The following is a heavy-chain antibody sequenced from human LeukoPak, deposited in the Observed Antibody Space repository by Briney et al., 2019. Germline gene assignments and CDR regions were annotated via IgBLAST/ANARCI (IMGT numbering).Heavy chain of an antibody. D-gene: IGHD3-3*01. Sequence: SETLSLTCTVSGGSISSSSYYWGWIRQPPGKGLEWLGSIYYSGSTYYNPSLKSRVTISVDTSKNQFSLKLSSVTAADTAVYYCASQLRFSARGFDPWGQGTLVAVSS. J-gene: IGHJ5*02. CDR1: GGSISSSSYY. V-gene: IGHV4-39*01. CDR3: ASQLRFSARGFDP. CDR2: IYYSGST.